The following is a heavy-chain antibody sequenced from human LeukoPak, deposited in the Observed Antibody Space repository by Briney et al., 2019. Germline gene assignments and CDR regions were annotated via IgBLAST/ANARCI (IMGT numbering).Heavy chain of an antibody. J-gene: IGHJ6*03. Sequence: GASVKVSCKASGYTFTSYDINWVRQATGQGLEWMGWMNPNSGNTGYAQKFQGRVTITRNTSISTAYMELSSLRSEDTAVYYCAADSVGATYYYYYMDVWGKGTTVTVSS. CDR1: GYTFTSYD. CDR3: AADSVGATYYYYYMDV. CDR2: MNPNSGNT. D-gene: IGHD1-26*01. V-gene: IGHV1-8*03.